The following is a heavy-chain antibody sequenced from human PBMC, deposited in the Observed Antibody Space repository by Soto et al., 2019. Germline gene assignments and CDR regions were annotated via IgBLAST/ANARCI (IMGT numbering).Heavy chain of an antibody. D-gene: IGHD3-3*01. Sequence: QVQLVQSGAEVKKPGASVRVSCKTSGYTFSRYGIAWVRQAPGQWPEWMGGISGYNGNTRDSQKFQDRLTLTTDTAASTAHMELRCLKSDDTAVYYCARASADSTTWSFDSWGQGTLVTVSS. CDR1: GYTFSRYG. V-gene: IGHV1-18*01. CDR2: ISGYNGNT. J-gene: IGHJ4*02. CDR3: ARASADSTTWSFDS.